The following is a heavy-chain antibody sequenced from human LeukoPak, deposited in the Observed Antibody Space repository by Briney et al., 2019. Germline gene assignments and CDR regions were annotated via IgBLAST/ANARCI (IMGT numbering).Heavy chain of an antibody. CDR1: GFTFISHS. Sequence: GGALRLSFAAPGFTFISHSMNRVRPAPGEGLEWVSAINGGGGSTYYADSVKGRFTISRDNSKNTLFLQMNSLRVEDTAVYYCVKGPLVRLDYWGQGTLVTVSS. V-gene: IGHV3-23*01. J-gene: IGHJ4*02. CDR3: VKGPLVRLDY. CDR2: INGGGGST. D-gene: IGHD6-13*01.